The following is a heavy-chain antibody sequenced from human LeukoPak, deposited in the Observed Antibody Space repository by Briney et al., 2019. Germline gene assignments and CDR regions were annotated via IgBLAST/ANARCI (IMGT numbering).Heavy chain of an antibody. D-gene: IGHD2-15*01. CDR2: VNPNSGHT. CDR1: GYTFTSYD. J-gene: IGHJ4*02. CDR3: ARGAPGSYCSGGSCPYFDY. Sequence: GASVKVSCKASGYTFTSYDINWVRQATGQGLEWMGWVNPNSGHTGYAQKFQGRVTMTRNTSISTAYMKLSSLRSEDTAVYYCARGAPGSYCSGGSCPYFDYWGQGTLVSVSS. V-gene: IGHV1-8*01.